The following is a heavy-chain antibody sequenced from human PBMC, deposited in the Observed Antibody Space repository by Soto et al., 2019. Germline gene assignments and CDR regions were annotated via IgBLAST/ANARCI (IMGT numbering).Heavy chain of an antibody. D-gene: IGHD1-7*01. CDR1: GGTFSSYT. Sequence: QVQLVQSGAEVKKPGSSVKVSCKASGGTFSSYTISWVRQAPGQGLEWMGRIIPILGIANYAQKFQGRVTITADKSTSTAYMELSNLRSEDTAVYYCARAHGGYRLELSYYYMDVWGKGTTVTVSS. CDR3: ARAHGGYRLELSYYYMDV. V-gene: IGHV1-69*02. J-gene: IGHJ6*03. CDR2: IIPILGIA.